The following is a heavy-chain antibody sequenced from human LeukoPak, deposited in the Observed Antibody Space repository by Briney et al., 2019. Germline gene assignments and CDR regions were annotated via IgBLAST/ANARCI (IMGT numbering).Heavy chain of an antibody. Sequence: SVKVSCKASGGTFSSYAISWVRQAPGQGLEWMGRIIPILGIANYAQKFQGRVTITADKSTSTAYMELSSPRSEDTAVYYCARDREEEVGATGYYFDYWGQGTLVTVSS. D-gene: IGHD1-26*01. V-gene: IGHV1-69*04. CDR2: IIPILGIA. CDR1: GGTFSSYA. J-gene: IGHJ4*02. CDR3: ARDREEEVGATGYYFDY.